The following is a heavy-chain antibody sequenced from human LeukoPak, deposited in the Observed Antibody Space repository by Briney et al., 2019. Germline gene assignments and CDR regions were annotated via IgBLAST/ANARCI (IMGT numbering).Heavy chain of an antibody. D-gene: IGHD3-10*01. V-gene: IGHV5-51*07. CDR2: IYPGDSDT. CDR1: GYSFSTYW. Sequence: GESLKISCQGSGYSFSTYWIGWVHQMPGKGLEWMGIIYPGDSDTRYSPSFQGQVTISADKSISTAYLQWRSLKTSDTAMYYCARHSEYYYGSTTPSGFDPWGQGTLVTVSS. J-gene: IGHJ5*02. CDR3: ARHSEYYYGSTTPSGFDP.